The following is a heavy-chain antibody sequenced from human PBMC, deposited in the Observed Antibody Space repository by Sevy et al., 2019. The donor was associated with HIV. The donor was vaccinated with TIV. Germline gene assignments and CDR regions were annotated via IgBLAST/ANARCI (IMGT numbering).Heavy chain of an antibody. CDR3: TGATVFGATWFGP. D-gene: IGHD3-3*01. Sequence: GGSLRLSCAASGYTFNNAWMSWVRQAPGKGLEWLGRIKSKTDGGSGEYASPVKGRFTISRDDSKSTLYLQMNRLRTEDTGVYYCTGATVFGATWFGPWGQGALVTVSS. CDR2: IKSKTDGGSG. V-gene: IGHV3-15*01. J-gene: IGHJ5*02. CDR1: GYTFNNAW.